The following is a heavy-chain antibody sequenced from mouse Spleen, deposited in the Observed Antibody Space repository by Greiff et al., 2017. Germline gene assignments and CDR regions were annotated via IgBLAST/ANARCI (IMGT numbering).Heavy chain of an antibody. Sequence: EVQVVESGGGLVQPGGSLRLSCAASGFTFTDYYMSWVRQPPGKALEWLGFIRNKANGYTTEYSASVKGRFTISRDNSQSILYLQMNALRAEDSATYYCARYYYGSSYYWYFDVWGTGTTVTVSS. CDR2: IRNKANGYTT. CDR1: GFTFTDYY. V-gene: IGHV7-3*01. CDR3: ARYYYGSSYYWYFDV. D-gene: IGHD1-1*01. J-gene: IGHJ1*03.